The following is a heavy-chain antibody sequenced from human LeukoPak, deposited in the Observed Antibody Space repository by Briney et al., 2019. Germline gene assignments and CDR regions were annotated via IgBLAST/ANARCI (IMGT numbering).Heavy chain of an antibody. Sequence: GGSLRLSCATSGFTLTSSDMSWVRQAPGKGLEWVSSISDSGGSTDYLDSVRGRFTISRDISKNTLYPQMNSLRAEDTAIYYCAKDGRSYTPGYWGQGALVTVSS. CDR2: ISDSGGST. CDR1: GFTLTSSD. J-gene: IGHJ4*02. V-gene: IGHV3-23*01. CDR3: AKDGRSYTPGY. D-gene: IGHD2-15*01.